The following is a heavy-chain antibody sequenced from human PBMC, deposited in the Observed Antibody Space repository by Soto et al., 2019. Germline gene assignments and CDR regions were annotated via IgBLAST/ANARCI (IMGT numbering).Heavy chain of an antibody. V-gene: IGHV3-30*04. D-gene: IGHD5-18*01. CDR2: ISLEGSNK. CDR1: GFNFSHYA. J-gene: IGHJ4*02. CDR3: VKEVETVRLVAFAL. Sequence: GGSLRLSCEASGFNFSHYAMHWVRQAPGKGLEWLAIISLEGSNKYSAKPVKDRFTISRDNSKSTLYLQMNSLRPEDTALYYCVKEVETVRLVAFALWGQGAQVTVSS.